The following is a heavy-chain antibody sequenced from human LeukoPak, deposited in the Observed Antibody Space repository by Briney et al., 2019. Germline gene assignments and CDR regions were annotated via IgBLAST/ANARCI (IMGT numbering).Heavy chain of an antibody. D-gene: IGHD5-12*01. CDR3: AKRAGAYDFDFDF. CDR2: IYPGDSDT. Sequence: GESLKISCKGSGYSFTNYWIGWVRQMPGKGLEWMGIIYPGDSDTRYSPSFQGHVTISADKSINSAYLQWSSLRASDTAIYYCAKRAGAYDFDFDFWGQGTLVTVSS. J-gene: IGHJ4*02. CDR1: GYSFTNYW. V-gene: IGHV5-51*01.